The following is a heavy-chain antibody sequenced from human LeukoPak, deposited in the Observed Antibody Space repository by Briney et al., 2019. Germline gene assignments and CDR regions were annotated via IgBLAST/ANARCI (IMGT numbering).Heavy chain of an antibody. D-gene: IGHD2-15*01. V-gene: IGHV4-34*01. CDR3: ARLWSTYCSGGSCPHQPNY. CDR2: INHSGST. J-gene: IGHJ4*02. Sequence: KPSETLSLTCAVYGGSFSGYYWNWIRQPPGKGLEWIGEINHSGSTNYNPSLESRVTISVDTSKNQFSLKLSSVTAADTALYYCARLWSTYCSGGSCPHQPNYWGQGTLVTVSS. CDR1: GGSFSGYY.